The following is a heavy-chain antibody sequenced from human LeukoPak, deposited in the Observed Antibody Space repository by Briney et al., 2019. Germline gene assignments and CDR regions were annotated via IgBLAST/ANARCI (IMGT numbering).Heavy chain of an antibody. D-gene: IGHD3-3*01. CDR3: ARVYRIFGVVGAFDI. V-gene: IGHV3-64*01. Sequence: GGSLRLSCAASGFTFSSYAMHWVRQAPGKGLEYVSAISSNGGSTYYANSVKGRFTISRDNSKNTLYLQMGSLRAEDMAVYYCARVYRIFGVVGAFDIWGQGTMVTVSS. CDR1: GFTFSSYA. J-gene: IGHJ3*02. CDR2: ISSNGGST.